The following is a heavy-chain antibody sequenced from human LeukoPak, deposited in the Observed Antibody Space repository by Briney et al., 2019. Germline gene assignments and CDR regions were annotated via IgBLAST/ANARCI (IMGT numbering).Heavy chain of an antibody. CDR1: GGSISSYY. V-gene: IGHV4-59*06. D-gene: IGHD4-17*01. CDR2: IYYSGST. CDR3: ARVGADYGDYTYFVY. Sequence: SETLSLTCTVSGGSISSYYWSWIRQPPGKGLEWIGYIYYSGSTYYNPSLKSRVTISGDTSKNQLPLQLRPVTAADTAVYYCARVGADYGDYTYFVYWGQGTLVTVSS. J-gene: IGHJ4*02.